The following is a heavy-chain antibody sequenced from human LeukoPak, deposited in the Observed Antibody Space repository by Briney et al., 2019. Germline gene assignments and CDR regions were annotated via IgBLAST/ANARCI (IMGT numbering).Heavy chain of an antibody. Sequence: SETLSLTCTVSGGSISSGSYYWSWIRQPAGKGLEWIGRIYTSGSTNYNPSLKSRVTISVDTSKNQFSLKLNSVIATDTAVYYCARDLSGYVDYWGQGTLVTVS. D-gene: IGHD3-3*01. CDR2: IYTSGST. CDR1: GGSISSGSYY. V-gene: IGHV4-61*02. CDR3: ARDLSGYVDY. J-gene: IGHJ4*02.